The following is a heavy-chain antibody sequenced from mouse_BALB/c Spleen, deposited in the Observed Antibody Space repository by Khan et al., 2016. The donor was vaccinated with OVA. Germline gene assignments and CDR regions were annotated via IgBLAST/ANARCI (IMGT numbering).Heavy chain of an antibody. CDR1: GFSLSDYG. CDR2: IWGGGST. V-gene: IGHV2-6-5*01. J-gene: IGHJ4*01. Sequence: VQLQESGPGLVAPSQNLSITCTVSGFSLSDYGVSWIRQPPGKGLEWLGVIWGGGSTYYNSALKSRLSISKDNSKSQVFLKMSSLQSDDTAMFYCAKGVWSYYYTVDYWCQGTSVTVSS. CDR3: AKGVWSYYYTVDY.